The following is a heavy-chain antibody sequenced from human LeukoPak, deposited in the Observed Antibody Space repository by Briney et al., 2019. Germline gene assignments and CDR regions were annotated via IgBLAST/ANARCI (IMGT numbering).Heavy chain of an antibody. CDR1: GGSFSGYY. V-gene: IGHV4-34*01. Sequence: SETLSLTCAVYGGSFSGYYWSLIRQPPGKGLEWIGEINHSGSTNYNPSLKSRVTISVDTSKNQFSLKLSSVTAADTAVYYCARRSYDSSGYVDYWGQGTLVTVSS. CDR3: ARRSYDSSGYVDY. CDR2: INHSGST. J-gene: IGHJ4*02. D-gene: IGHD3-22*01.